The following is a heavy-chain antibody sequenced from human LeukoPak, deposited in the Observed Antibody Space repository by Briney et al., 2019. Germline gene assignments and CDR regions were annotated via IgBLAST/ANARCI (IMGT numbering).Heavy chain of an antibody. D-gene: IGHD3-9*01. Sequence: LGGSLRLSCAASGFTFTKAWMHWVRQAPGKGLEWVGRIKTKSEGGTKDYAAPVRGRSTISRDDSENTLYLQMNSLKTEDTALYYCSTDQGGDILTGCWGQGTLVTVSS. CDR2: IKTKSEGGTK. CDR1: GFTFTKAW. CDR3: STDQGGDILTGC. J-gene: IGHJ4*02. V-gene: IGHV3-15*07.